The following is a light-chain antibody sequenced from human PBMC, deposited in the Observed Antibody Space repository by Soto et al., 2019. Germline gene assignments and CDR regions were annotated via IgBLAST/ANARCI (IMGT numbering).Light chain of an antibody. CDR2: AAS. Sequence: IQLTQTPSSLSASLGDRVTITCRASQGISSFLAWYQQKPGKAPKLLIYAASTLQSGVPSRFRGSGSGTEFTLTISSLQPDDFATYYCQHYNSYSEAFGQGTKVDIK. CDR3: QHYNSYSEA. J-gene: IGKJ1*01. V-gene: IGKV1-9*01. CDR1: QGISSF.